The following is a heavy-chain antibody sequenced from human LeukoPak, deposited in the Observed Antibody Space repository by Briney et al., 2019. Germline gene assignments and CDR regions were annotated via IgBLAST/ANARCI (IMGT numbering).Heavy chain of an antibody. D-gene: IGHD5-12*01. V-gene: IGHV4-31*03. CDR2: IYYSGST. Sequence: SETLSLTCTVSGDSISSGGNYWSWLRQHPGKILEWIGYIYYSGSTYYNPSLKSRLTISVDTSNNQFSLKLSSVTAADTAVYYCARWGNSGYASGYFDYWGQGTLVTVSS. CDR3: ARWGNSGYASGYFDY. CDR1: GDSISSGGNY. J-gene: IGHJ4*02.